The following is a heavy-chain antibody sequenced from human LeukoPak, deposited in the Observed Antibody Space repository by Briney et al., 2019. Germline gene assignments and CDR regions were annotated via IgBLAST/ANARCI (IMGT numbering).Heavy chain of an antibody. CDR3: AREGRDYGGNPFDY. CDR2: INNDGSST. J-gene: IGHJ4*02. CDR1: GFTFSSCW. V-gene: IGHV3-74*01. Sequence: PGGSLRLSCAASGFTFSSCWMHWVRQAPGKGLVWVSRINNDGSSTSYADSVKGRFTISRDNAKNTLYLQMNSLRAEDTAVYYCAREGRDYGGNPFDYWGQGTLVTVSS. D-gene: IGHD4-23*01.